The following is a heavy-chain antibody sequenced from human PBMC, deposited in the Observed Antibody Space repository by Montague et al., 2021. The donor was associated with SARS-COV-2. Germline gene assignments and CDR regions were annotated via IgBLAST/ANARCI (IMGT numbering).Heavy chain of an antibody. J-gene: IGHJ4*02. D-gene: IGHD3-22*01. CDR1: GDSVSNHY. CDR3: ARDWYDTSGPYFDN. Sequence: SETLSLTCIVSGDSVSNHYWSWIRQPPGKGLEWIGYVYSSVTTNXNPSLKSLVSISVDTSKNQVSLRLTSVTAADTAVYFCARDWYDTSGPYFDNWGQGTQVTVSS. CDR2: VYSSVTT. V-gene: IGHV4-59*02.